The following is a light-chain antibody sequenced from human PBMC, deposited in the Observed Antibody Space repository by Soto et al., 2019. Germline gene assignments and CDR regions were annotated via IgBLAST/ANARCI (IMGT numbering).Light chain of an antibody. Sequence: DIPMTQSTSTLSGSVGDRVTITCRASQTISSWLAWNQQKPGKATKLLIYKASTLKSGDPSRFSGSGSGTEFTLTISSLQPDDFASYYCQHYNSYSEAFGQGTKVELK. CDR2: KAS. CDR3: QHYNSYSEA. CDR1: QTISSW. J-gene: IGKJ1*01. V-gene: IGKV1-5*03.